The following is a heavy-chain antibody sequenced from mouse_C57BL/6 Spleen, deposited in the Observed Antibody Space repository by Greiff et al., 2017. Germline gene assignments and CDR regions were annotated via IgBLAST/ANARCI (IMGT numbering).Heavy chain of an antibody. CDR3: TRHCIAY. J-gene: IGHJ3*01. V-gene: IGHV1-15*01. CDR1: GYTFTDYE. Sequence: QVQLQQSGAELVRPGASVTLSCKASGYTFTDYEMHWVKQTPVHGLEWIGAIDPETGGTDYNQKLQGKAILTADKSSSTAYMERRSLTSEDSAVYYVTRHCIAYWGQGTLVTVSA. CDR2: IDPETGGT.